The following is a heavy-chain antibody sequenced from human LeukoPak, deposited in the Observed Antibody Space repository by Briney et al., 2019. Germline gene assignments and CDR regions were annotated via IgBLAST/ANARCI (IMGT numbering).Heavy chain of an antibody. D-gene: IGHD3/OR15-3a*01. CDR3: ARDQGLSSYYYYMDV. CDR2: INWNGGST. V-gene: IGHV3-20*04. Sequence: GGSLRLSCAASGFTFDDYGMSWVRQAPGKGLEWVSGINWNGGSTGYADSVKGRFTISRDNAKNSLYLQMNSLRAEDTALYYCARDQGLSSYYYYMDVWGKGTTVTVSS. CDR1: GFTFDDYG. J-gene: IGHJ6*03.